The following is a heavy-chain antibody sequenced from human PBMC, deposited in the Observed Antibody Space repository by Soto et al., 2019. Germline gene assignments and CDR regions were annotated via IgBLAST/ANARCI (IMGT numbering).Heavy chain of an antibody. D-gene: IGHD6-19*01. CDR3: AIGGRIAVAANGSRCRYYYYGMDV. CDR1: GGSFSGYY. V-gene: IGHV4-34*01. J-gene: IGHJ6*02. CDR2: INHSGST. Sequence: SHTLSLTCAVYGGSFSGYYWSWIRQPPGKGLEWIGEINHSGSTNYNPSLKSPVTISVAPPKNQFSLKLRSATAAQTAVYCCAIGGRIAVAANGSRCRYYYYGMDVWGQGATVTVSS.